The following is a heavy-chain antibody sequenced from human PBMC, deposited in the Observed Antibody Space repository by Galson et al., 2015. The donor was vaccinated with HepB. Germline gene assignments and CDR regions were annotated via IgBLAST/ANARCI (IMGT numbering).Heavy chain of an antibody. CDR3: ARLPYCGGDCYPNDAFDI. Sequence: QSGAEVKKPGESLKISCKGSGYSFTSYWIGWVRQMPGKGLEWMGIIYPGDSDTRYSPSFQGQVTISADKSISTAYLQWSSLKASDTAMYYCARLPYCGGDCYPNDAFDIWGQGTMVTASS. D-gene: IGHD2-21*02. CDR1: GYSFTSYW. CDR2: IYPGDSDT. J-gene: IGHJ3*02. V-gene: IGHV5-51*03.